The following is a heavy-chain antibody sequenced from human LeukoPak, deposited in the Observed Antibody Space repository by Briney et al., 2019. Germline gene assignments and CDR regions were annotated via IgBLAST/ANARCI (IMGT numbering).Heavy chain of an antibody. D-gene: IGHD3-22*01. CDR3: ARDAYYYDSSGYRRFDY. V-gene: IGHV4-38-2*02. J-gene: IGHJ4*02. CDR1: GYSISSGYY. CDR2: IYRSGST. Sequence: SETLSLSCTVSGYSISSGYYWGWIRQPPGKGLEWIGSIYRSGSTYYNPSLKSRVTISVDTSKNQFSLKLSSVTAADTAVYYCARDAYYYDSSGYRRFDYWGQGTLVTVSS.